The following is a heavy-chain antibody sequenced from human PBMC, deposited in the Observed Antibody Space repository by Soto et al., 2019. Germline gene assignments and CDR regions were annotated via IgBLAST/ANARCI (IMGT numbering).Heavy chain of an antibody. CDR1: GGTFSSYA. J-gene: IGHJ4*02. CDR3: ARDLSYYDSSSSFGY. CDR2: IIPIFGTA. Sequence: SVKVSCKASGGTFSSYAISWVRQAPGQGLEWMGGIIPIFGTANYAQKFQGRVTITADESTSTAYMELGSLRSEDTAVYYCARDLSYYDSSSSFGYWSQGTLVTVSS. D-gene: IGHD3-22*01. V-gene: IGHV1-69*13.